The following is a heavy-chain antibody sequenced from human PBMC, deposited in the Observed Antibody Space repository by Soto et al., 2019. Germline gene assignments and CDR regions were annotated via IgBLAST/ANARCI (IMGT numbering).Heavy chain of an antibody. CDR2: ISANNGNT. V-gene: IGHV1-18*01. CDR3: ARDRGSYALDY. J-gene: IGHJ4*02. Sequence: ASVKVSCKASGYTFTSYAMHWVRQAPGQGLEWMGWISANNGNTNYAQNLQGRVTMTTDTSTSTAYMELRSLRSDDTAVYYCARDRGSYALDYWGQGTLVTVSS. D-gene: IGHD1-26*01. CDR1: GYTFTSYA.